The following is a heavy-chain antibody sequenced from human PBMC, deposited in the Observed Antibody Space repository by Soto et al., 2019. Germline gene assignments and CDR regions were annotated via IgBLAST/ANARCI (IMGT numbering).Heavy chain of an antibody. CDR1: GGSISSGDYY. V-gene: IGHV4-30-4*01. J-gene: IGHJ6*01. Sequence: SETLSLTCTVSGGSISSGDYYWSWIRQPPGKGLERIGYIYYSGSTYYTPSLKSRVTISVDTSKNQFSLKLSSVTAANTAVYYCALFPMIRGKPDLKYYFYYGMDGWGQGTKVTVAS. D-gene: IGHD3-10*01. CDR2: IYYSGST. CDR3: ALFPMIRGKPDLKYYFYYGMDG.